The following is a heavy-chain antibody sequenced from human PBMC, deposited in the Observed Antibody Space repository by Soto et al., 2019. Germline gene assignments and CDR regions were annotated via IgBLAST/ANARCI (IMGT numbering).Heavy chain of an antibody. Sequence: GGSLRLSCAASGFTFSSYGMHWVRQAPGKGLEWVAVISYDGSNKYYADSVKGRFTISRDNSKNTLYLQMNSLRAEDTAVYYCAKDPTVTFLGRYFDLWGRGTLVTVSS. J-gene: IGHJ2*01. CDR3: AKDPTVTFLGRYFDL. CDR2: ISYDGSNK. CDR1: GFTFSSYG. D-gene: IGHD4-17*01. V-gene: IGHV3-30*18.